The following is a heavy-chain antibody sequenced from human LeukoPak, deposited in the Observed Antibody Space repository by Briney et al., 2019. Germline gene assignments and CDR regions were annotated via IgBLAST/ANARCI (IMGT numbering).Heavy chain of an antibody. V-gene: IGHV3-23*01. J-gene: IGHJ6*03. CDR2: ISGSGGST. D-gene: IGHD3-9*01. CDR3: AKDPGYYDILTGYYIDYYYYTDV. Sequence: GESLRLSCAASGFTFSSYGMSWVRQAPGKGLEWVSAISGSGGSTYYADSVKGRFTISRDNSKNTLYLQMNSLRAEDTAVYYCAKDPGYYDILTGYYIDYYYYTDVWGKGTTVTISS. CDR1: GFTFSSYG.